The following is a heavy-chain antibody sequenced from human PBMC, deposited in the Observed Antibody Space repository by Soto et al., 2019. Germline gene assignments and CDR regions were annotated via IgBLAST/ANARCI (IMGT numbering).Heavy chain of an antibody. CDR3: SRASGSSYWFGP. V-gene: IGHV1-18*01. CDR2: IXTSKSXK. CDR1: GYTVTIYG. J-gene: IGHJ5*02. D-gene: IGHD1-26*01. Sequence: XVKRYCEASGYTVTIYGISCVRQTPRQGLEWMGWIXTSKSXKNYEKKRQGXXTMSTATSXXEATMEMRSLRSDATDVYYCSRASGSSYWFGPCGKGTMVTVYS.